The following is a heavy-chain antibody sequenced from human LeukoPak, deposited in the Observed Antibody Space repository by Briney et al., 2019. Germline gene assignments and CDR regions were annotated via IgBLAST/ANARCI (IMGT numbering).Heavy chain of an antibody. J-gene: IGHJ4*02. V-gene: IGHV1-2*06. CDR3: AREGYSYGSY. Sequence: ASVEVSCKASGYTFTDYYIHWVRQAPGQGLEWMGRIDPYSGGTNYAQKFQGRVTMTRDTSISTAYMELSGLTSDDTAVYYCAREGYSYGSYWGQGTLVTVSS. D-gene: IGHD5-18*01. CDR2: IDPYSGGT. CDR1: GYTFTDYY.